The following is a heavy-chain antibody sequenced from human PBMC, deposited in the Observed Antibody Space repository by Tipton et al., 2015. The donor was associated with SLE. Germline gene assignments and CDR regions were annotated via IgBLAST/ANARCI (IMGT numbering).Heavy chain of an antibody. CDR3: ARHSSSWYKDWFDP. CDR1: VGSISSSSYY. CDR2: IYYSGST. D-gene: IGHD6-13*01. V-gene: IGHV4-39*01. Sequence: LRLSCTLSVGSISSSSYYWGWIRQPPGKGLEWIGSIYYSGSTYYNPSLKSRVTISVDTSKNQFSLKLSSVTAADTAVYYCARHSSSWYKDWFDPWGQGTLVTVSS. J-gene: IGHJ5*02.